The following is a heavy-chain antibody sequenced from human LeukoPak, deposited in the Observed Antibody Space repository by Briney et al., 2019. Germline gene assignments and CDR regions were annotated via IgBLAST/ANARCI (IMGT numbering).Heavy chain of an antibody. Sequence: SVKVSCKASGGTFSSYAISWVRQAPGQGLEWMGRIIPILGIANYAQKFQGRVTITADKSTSTAYMELSSLRSEDTAVYYCAREPTSGREPTSGRPLDYWGQGTLVTVSS. CDR2: IIPILGIA. CDR1: GGTFSSYA. V-gene: IGHV1-69*04. D-gene: IGHD5-12*01. CDR3: AREPTSGREPTSGRPLDY. J-gene: IGHJ4*02.